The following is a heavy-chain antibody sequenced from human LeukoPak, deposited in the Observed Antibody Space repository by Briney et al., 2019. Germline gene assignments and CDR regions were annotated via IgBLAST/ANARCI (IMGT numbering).Heavy chain of an antibody. Sequence: AGGSLRLSCAASAFTFSSYAMSWVRQAPGNWLEWVSAISGSGGSTYYADSVKGRFTISRDNSKNTLYLQMNSLRAEDTAVYYCAKDTTGYSSSWYDWGQGTLVTVSS. J-gene: IGHJ4*02. CDR2: ISGSGGST. CDR1: AFTFSSYA. D-gene: IGHD6-13*01. CDR3: AKDTTGYSSSWYD. V-gene: IGHV3-23*01.